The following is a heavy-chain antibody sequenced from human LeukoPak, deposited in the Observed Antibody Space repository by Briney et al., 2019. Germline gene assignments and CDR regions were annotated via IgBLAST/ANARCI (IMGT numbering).Heavy chain of an antibody. CDR2: IRNDGNNK. D-gene: IGHD3-10*01. Sequence: GGSLRLSCTASGFIFSSYGMHWVRQAPGKRLEWVAFIRNDGNNKYYADSVKGRFTISRDNSKNTLYLQMNSLRPEDTAVYYCAKDWYYYGSGSYFTDYWGQGTLVTVSS. CDR3: AKDWYYYGSGSYFTDY. V-gene: IGHV3-30*02. J-gene: IGHJ4*02. CDR1: GFIFSSYG.